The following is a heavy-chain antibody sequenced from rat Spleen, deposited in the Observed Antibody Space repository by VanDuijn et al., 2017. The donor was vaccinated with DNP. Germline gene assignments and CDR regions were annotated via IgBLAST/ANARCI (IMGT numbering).Heavy chain of an antibody. CDR3: ASGSTVGAY. CDR2: FGPGIGDS. D-gene: IGHD1-3*01. Sequence: QVQLQQSGAELVKPGSSVKMSCKTSGYSFTSYYIYWMIQRPGQGLEWIGRFGPGIGDSNYNEKFKGKATFTVDKSSSTAYMQLSSLTPEDTAVYYCASGSTVGAYWGQGTLVTVSS. CDR1: GYSFTSYY. V-gene: IGHV1-32*01. J-gene: IGHJ3*01.